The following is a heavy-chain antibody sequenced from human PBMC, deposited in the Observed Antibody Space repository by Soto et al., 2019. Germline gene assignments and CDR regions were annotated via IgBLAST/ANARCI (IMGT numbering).Heavy chain of an antibody. V-gene: IGHV4-30-2*01. D-gene: IGHD5-12*01. Sequence: SETLSLTCAVSGGSISSGGYSWSWIRQPPGKGLEWIGYIYHSGSTYYNPSLKSRVTISVDRSKNQFSLRLSSVTAADTAVYYCARGVATDIDYWGQGTLVTVSS. CDR2: IYHSGST. CDR3: ARGVATDIDY. CDR1: GGSISSGGYS. J-gene: IGHJ4*02.